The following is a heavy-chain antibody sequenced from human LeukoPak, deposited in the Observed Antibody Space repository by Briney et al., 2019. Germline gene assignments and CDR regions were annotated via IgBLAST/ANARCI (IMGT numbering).Heavy chain of an antibody. J-gene: IGHJ4*02. V-gene: IGHV1-2*02. Sequence: ASVKVSCKASGYTFTGYNMHWVRQAPGQGLERMGWVNPYSGDTKYAQKFQGRVTMTRDTSISTAYMELSRLRSDDTAVYYCARGRSGTLDYWGQGTLVTVSS. CDR2: VNPYSGDT. CDR1: GYTFTGYN. D-gene: IGHD6-19*01. CDR3: ARGRSGTLDY.